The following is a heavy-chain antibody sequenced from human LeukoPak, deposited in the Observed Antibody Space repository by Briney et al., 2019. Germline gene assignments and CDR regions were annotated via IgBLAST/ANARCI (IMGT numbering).Heavy chain of an antibody. CDR2: IRYDGSNK. Sequence: PGGSLRLSCAASGFTFSSYGMHWVRQAPGKGLEWVAFIRYDGSNKYYADSVKGRFTISRDNSKNTLYLQMNSLRAEDTAVYYCAKEHDYSNSFYYYYYMDVWGKGTTVTVSS. CDR3: AKEHDYSNSFYYYYYMDV. J-gene: IGHJ6*03. CDR1: GFTFSSYG. V-gene: IGHV3-30*02. D-gene: IGHD4-11*01.